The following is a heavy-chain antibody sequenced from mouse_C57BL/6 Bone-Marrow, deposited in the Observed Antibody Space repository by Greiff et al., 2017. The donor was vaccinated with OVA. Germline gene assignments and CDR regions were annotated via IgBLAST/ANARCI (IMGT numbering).Heavy chain of an antibody. CDR3: APSITTEGYYAMDY. D-gene: IGHD1-1*01. CDR2: IDPSDSET. J-gene: IGHJ4*01. CDR1: GYTFTSYW. Sequence: QVQLQQPGAELVRPGSSVKLSCKASGYTFTSYWMHWVKQRPIQGLEWIGNIDPSDSETHYNQKFKDKATLTVDKSSSTAYMQLSSLTSEDSAVYYCAPSITTEGYYAMDYWGQGTSVTVSS. V-gene: IGHV1-52*01.